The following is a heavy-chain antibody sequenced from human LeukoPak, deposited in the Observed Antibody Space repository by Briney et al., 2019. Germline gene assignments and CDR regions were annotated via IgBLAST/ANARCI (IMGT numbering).Heavy chain of an antibody. V-gene: IGHV3-30*02. D-gene: IGHD2-2*01. CDR1: GFTFSSYG. CDR3: AKNGDIVVVPAASFDY. CDR2: IRYDGSNK. Sequence: PGGSLRLSCAASGFTFSSYGMHWVRQAPGKGLEWVAFIRYDGSNKYYADSVKGRFTISRDNSKNTLYLQMNSLRAEDTAVYYCAKNGDIVVVPAASFDYWGQGTLVTVSS. J-gene: IGHJ4*02.